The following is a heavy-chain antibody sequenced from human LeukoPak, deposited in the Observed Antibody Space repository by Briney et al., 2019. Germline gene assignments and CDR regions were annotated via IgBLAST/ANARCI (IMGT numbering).Heavy chain of an antibody. Sequence: GGSLRLSCAASGFSFSSYAMSWVRQAPGKGLEWVLGISDSGDTTWDADSVKGRFTISRDNYKNTVYLQMNSLRAEDTAVYYCAKNSNWETDYWGQGTLVTVSS. CDR2: ISDSGDTT. V-gene: IGHV3-23*01. J-gene: IGHJ4*02. D-gene: IGHD1-26*01. CDR3: AKNSNWETDY. CDR1: GFSFSSYA.